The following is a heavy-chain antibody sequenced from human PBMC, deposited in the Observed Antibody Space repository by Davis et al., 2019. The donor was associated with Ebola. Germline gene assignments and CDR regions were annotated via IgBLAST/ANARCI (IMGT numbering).Heavy chain of an antibody. J-gene: IGHJ6*02. D-gene: IGHD3-22*01. CDR1: GGSISSYY. CDR3: ARFDRSDV. V-gene: IGHV4-34*01. Sequence: PSETLSLTCTVSGGSISSYYWSWIRQPPGKGLEWIGEINHSGSTYYNPSLKSRVTISVDTSKNQFSLKLSSVTAADTAVYYCARFDRSDVWGQGTTVTVSS. CDR2: INHSGST.